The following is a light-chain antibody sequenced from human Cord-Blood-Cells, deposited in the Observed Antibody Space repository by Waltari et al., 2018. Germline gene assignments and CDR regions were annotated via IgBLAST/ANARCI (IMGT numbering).Light chain of an antibody. J-gene: IGKJ4*01. V-gene: IGKV4-1*01. CDR1: QSVLYRSNDKNY. CDR2: WAS. Sequence: DLVMTQSPASLAVSLGERASINCKSIQSVLYRSNDKNYLSWYQQKPGQPPKLLIYWASTRESGVPDRFSGSGSGTDFTLTISSLQAEDVAVYYCQQYYSTPLTFGGGTKVEIK. CDR3: QQYYSTPLT.